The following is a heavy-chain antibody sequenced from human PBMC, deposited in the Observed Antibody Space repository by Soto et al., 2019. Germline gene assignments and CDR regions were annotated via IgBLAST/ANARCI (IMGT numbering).Heavy chain of an antibody. CDR2: ISYDGSNK. Sequence: QVQVVESGGGVVQPGRSLRLSCAASGFTFSSYAMHWVRQAPGKGLEWVALISYDGSNKYYADSVKGRFAISRDNSKYTLYLQMNSLRAEDTAVYYCARMGLLHGMDVWGQGTTVTVSS. CDR3: ARMGLLHGMDV. CDR1: GFTFSSYA. D-gene: IGHD2-15*01. V-gene: IGHV3-30*09. J-gene: IGHJ6*02.